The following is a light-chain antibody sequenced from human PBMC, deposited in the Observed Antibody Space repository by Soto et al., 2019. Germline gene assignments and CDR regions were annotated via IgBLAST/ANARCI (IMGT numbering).Light chain of an antibody. J-gene: IGLJ2*01. Sequence: QSVLTQPPSASGTPGQRVTISCSGSYSNVETNYVYWYQQVPGTAPKLLIYTNDQRPSGVPDRFSASKSGTSASLAISGLRSEDEAAYFCSATDDSLGGPVFGGGTKLTVL. CDR1: YSNVETNY. CDR2: TND. CDR3: SATDDSLGGPV. V-gene: IGLV1-47*02.